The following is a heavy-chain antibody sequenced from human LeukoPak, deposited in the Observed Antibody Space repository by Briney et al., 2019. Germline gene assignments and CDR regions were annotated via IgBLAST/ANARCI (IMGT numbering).Heavy chain of an antibody. J-gene: IGHJ6*02. D-gene: IGHD4-11*01. CDR1: GGSISSSNW. CDR2: IYHSGST. CDR3: ARAWGSTVTPHYYYGMDV. Sequence: PSGTLSLTCAVSGGSISSSNWWSWVRQPPGKGLEWIGEIYHSGSTNYNPSLKSRVTISVDKSKNQFSLKLGSVTAADTAVYYCARAWGSTVTPHYYYGMDVWGQGTTVTVSS. V-gene: IGHV4-4*02.